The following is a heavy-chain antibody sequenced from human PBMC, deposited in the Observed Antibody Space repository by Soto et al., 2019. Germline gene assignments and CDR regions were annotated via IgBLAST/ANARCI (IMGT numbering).Heavy chain of an antibody. Sequence: SETLSLTCAVYGGSFSGYYWSGIRQPPGKGREWIGEINHSGSTNYNPSLKSRVTISVDTSKNQFSLKLSSVTAADTAVYYCERMGYSYGHDYWGQGTLVTVSS. CDR2: INHSGST. D-gene: IGHD5-18*01. CDR1: GGSFSGYY. CDR3: ERMGYSYGHDY. V-gene: IGHV4-34*01. J-gene: IGHJ4*02.